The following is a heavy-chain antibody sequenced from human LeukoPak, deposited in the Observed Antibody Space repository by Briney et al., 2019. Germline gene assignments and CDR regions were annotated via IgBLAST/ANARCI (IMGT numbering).Heavy chain of an antibody. J-gene: IGHJ4*02. Sequence: SVKVSCKASGGTFSSYAISWVRQAPGQGLEWMGRIIPILGIANYAQKFQGRVTITADKSTSTAYMELSSLRSEDTAVYYCARDGDSYGYDYWSQGTLVTVSS. CDR3: ARDGDSYGYDY. CDR2: IIPILGIA. V-gene: IGHV1-69*04. D-gene: IGHD5-18*01. CDR1: GGTFSSYA.